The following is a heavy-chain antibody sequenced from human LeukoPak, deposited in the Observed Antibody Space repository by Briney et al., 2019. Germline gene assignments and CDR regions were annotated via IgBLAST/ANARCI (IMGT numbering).Heavy chain of an antibody. V-gene: IGHV1-8*01. Sequence: WMGWLKRNRGKTGYAQKFQGRVTMTRDTSKETVYMELNSLRSEDTAVYYCARSPNYYDRSGFSRPFDHWVQGTLVTVSS. CDR2: LKRNRGKT. D-gene: IGHD3-22*01. J-gene: IGHJ4*02. CDR3: ARSPNYYDRSGFSRPFDH.